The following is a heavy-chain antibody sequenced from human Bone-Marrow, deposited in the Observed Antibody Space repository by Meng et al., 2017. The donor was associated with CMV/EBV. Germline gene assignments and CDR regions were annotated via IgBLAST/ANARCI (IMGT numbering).Heavy chain of an antibody. D-gene: IGHD3-3*01. J-gene: IGHJ4*02. V-gene: IGHV3-21*01. CDR2: ISSSSSYI. Sequence: GESLKISCAASGFTFGSYNMNWVRQAPGKGLEWVSSISSSSSYIYYADSVKGRFTISRDNAKKSLYLQMNSLRAEDTAVYYCARDTLPKYYDFWSGFDYWGQGTLVTVSS. CDR1: GFTFGSYN. CDR3: ARDTLPKYYDFWSGFDY.